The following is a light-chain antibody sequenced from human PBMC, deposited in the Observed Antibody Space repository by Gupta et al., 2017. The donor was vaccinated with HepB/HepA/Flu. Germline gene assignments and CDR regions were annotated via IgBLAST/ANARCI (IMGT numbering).Light chain of an antibody. Sequence: SALTQPRPVSVSPGHPVTISCTGTKSDVGGYNYVSWYQQHPGKVPKLIIYDVRGRPAGVAGRFSGSKSGNTASLTIAGLREEEEADYHCCSDTGSYNVIFGGGTKLTVL. CDR2: DVR. CDR3: CSDTGSYNVI. V-gene: IGLV2-11*01. CDR1: KSDVGGYNY. J-gene: IGLJ2*01.